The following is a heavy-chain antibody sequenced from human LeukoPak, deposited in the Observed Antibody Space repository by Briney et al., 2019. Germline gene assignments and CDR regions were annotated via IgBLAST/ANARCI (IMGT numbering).Heavy chain of an antibody. D-gene: IGHD3-10*01. CDR2: VHSSGYT. V-gene: IGHV4-59*01. J-gene: IGHJ4*02. Sequence: TSETLSLTCSVSGGAISSNYWARIRQPPGKGLEWIAYVHSSGYTSYNPSLKSRVTISTDTSKNQFSLKLNSVTAADTAVYYCAGYGSGSYHKAFDYWGQGTLVTVSS. CDR3: AGYGSGSYHKAFDY. CDR1: GGAISSNY.